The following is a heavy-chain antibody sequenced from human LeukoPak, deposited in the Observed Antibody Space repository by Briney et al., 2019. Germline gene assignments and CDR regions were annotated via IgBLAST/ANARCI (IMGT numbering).Heavy chain of an antibody. D-gene: IGHD3-22*01. Sequence: GSLRLSCAASGFTFSSNGMHWVRQAPGKGLEWIGEINHSGSTNYNPSLKGRVTISVDTSKNQFSLKLSSVTAADTAVYYCARGLDSSGYYDFDYWGQGTLVTVSS. V-gene: IGHV4-34*01. CDR3: ARGLDSSGYYDFDY. J-gene: IGHJ4*02. CDR1: GFTFSSNG. CDR2: INHSGST.